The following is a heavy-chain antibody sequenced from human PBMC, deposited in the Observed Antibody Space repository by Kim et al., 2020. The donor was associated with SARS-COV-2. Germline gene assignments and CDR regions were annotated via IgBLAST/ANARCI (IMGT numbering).Heavy chain of an antibody. D-gene: IGHD4-17*01. CDR3: AIDYGDYYFDY. CDR2: T. J-gene: IGHJ4*02. V-gene: IGHV5-51*01. Sequence: TRSSPSFQGQVTISPDKSISTAYLQWSSLKASDTAMYYCAIDYGDYYFDYWGQGTLVTVSS.